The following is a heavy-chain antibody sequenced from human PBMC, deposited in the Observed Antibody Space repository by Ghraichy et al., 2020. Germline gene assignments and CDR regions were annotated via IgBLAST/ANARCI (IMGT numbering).Heavy chain of an antibody. V-gene: IGHV4-30-4*01. J-gene: IGHJ6*02. CDR1: GASVSSGDYY. CDR3: ASGSSRTYHGMDV. CDR2: MYHGGSA. Sequence: SQTLSLTCTVSGASVSSGDYYWSWIRQPPEKGLEWIGYMYHGGSAYYNPSLRSRLTMSVDTSKNQFSLEVSSVTAADTAVYYCASGSSRTYHGMDVWGQGTTATVSS. D-gene: IGHD2-15*01.